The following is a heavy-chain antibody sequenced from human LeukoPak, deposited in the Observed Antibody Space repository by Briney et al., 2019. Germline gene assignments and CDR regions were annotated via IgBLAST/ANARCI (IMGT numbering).Heavy chain of an antibody. J-gene: IGHJ4*02. CDR3: ARGTVVVSLDL. CDR2: INHSGST. Sequence: SETLSLTCTVSGGSISTSNYYWSWIRQPPGKGLEWIGEINHSGSTNYNPSLKSRVTISVDTSKNQFSLKLSSVTAADTAVYYCARGTVVVSLDLWGQGTLVTVSS. D-gene: IGHD2-21*01. CDR1: GGSISTSNYY. V-gene: IGHV4-39*07.